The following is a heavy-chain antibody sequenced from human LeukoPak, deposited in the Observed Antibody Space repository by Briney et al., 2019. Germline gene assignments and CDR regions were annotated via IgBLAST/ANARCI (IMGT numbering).Heavy chain of an antibody. CDR1: GGSISSYY. CDR3: ARTSYSYPLDY. J-gene: IGHJ4*02. CDR2: IYYSGST. V-gene: IGHV4-59*01. D-gene: IGHD3-16*02. Sequence: SETLSLTCTVSGGSISSYYWSWIRQPPGKGLEWIGYIYYSGSTNYNPSLKSRVTISVDTSKNQFSLKLSSVTAADTAVYYCARTSYSYPLDYWAQGTLVTVSS.